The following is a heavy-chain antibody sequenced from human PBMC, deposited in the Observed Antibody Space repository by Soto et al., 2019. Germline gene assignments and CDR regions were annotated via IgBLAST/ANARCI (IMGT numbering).Heavy chain of an antibody. CDR2: IDHSGVT. D-gene: IGHD3-16*01. Sequence: QVQLQQWGAGLSKPSETLSLTCAVYGGSFSGYYWCWIRQPPGKGLEWIGEIDHSGVTNYNPSLKSRVTISVDTSKNQFSLKLSSVTAADTAVYYCARGRLGGAANWGQGTLVTVSS. CDR1: GGSFSGYY. V-gene: IGHV4-34*01. J-gene: IGHJ4*02. CDR3: ARGRLGGAAN.